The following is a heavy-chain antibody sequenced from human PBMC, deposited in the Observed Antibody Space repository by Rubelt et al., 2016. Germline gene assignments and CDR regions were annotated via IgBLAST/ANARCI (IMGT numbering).Heavy chain of an antibody. J-gene: IGHJ5*02. CDR2: INAGNGNT. Sequence: QVQLVQSGAEVKKPGASVKVSCKASGYTFTSYAMHWVRQAPGQRLEWMGWINAGNGNTKYSQKFQGRVTSTGDTSGSTADMELGSLGSDDTAMYFCARGYCSSANCLFNWFDPWGQGTLVTVSS. CDR3: ARGYCSSANCLFNWFDP. V-gene: IGHV1-3*01. CDR1: GYTFTSYA. D-gene: IGHD2-2*01.